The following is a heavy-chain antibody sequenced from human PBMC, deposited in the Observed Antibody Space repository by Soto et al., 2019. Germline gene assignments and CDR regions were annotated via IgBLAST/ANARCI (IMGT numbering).Heavy chain of an antibody. D-gene: IGHD6-19*01. CDR3: ARHFTGDDSSGWFDF. V-gene: IGHV4-39*01. J-gene: IGHJ4*02. CDR1: GGSISSSSYY. Sequence: QLQLQESGPGLVKPSETLSLTCTVSGGSISSSSYYWGWIRQPPGKGLEWIGSIYYSGSTYYNPSLKSRVTISVDTSKNQFSLKLSSVTAADTAVYYCARHFTGDDSSGWFDFWGQGTLVTVSS. CDR2: IYYSGST.